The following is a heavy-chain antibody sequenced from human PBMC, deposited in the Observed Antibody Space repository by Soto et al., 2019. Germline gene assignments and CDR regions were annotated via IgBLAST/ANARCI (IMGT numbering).Heavy chain of an antibody. V-gene: IGHV1-69*08. CDR2: IIPILGIA. CDR1: GGTFSSYT. Sequence: QVQLVQSGAEVKKPGSSVKVSCKASGGTFSSYTISWVRQAPGQGLEWMGRIIPILGIANYAQKFQGRVTITADKSTSTAYMELSSLRSEDTTVYYCAREDIVVVPAAMKAVYYYYMDVWGKGTTVTVSS. CDR3: AREDIVVVPAAMKAVYYYYMDV. J-gene: IGHJ6*03. D-gene: IGHD2-2*01.